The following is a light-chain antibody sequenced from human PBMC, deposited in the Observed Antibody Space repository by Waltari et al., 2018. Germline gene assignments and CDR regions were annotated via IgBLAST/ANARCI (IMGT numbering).Light chain of an antibody. CDR3: QVWDGSSDHYV. J-gene: IGLJ1*01. V-gene: IGLV3-21*04. Sequence: SYVLTQPPSVSVAPGKTARITCGGDNIGSKTVNWYQQKPGQATVLVIYYDSDRPSGIPERFSGSNSGNTATLIISRVEAGDEADYYCQVWDGSSDHYVFGTGTEVTVL. CDR2: YDS. CDR1: NIGSKT.